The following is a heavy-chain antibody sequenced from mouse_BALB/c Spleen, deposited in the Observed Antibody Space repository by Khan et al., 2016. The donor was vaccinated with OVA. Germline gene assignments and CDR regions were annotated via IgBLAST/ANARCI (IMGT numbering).Heavy chain of an antibody. CDR2: ISGDSNTV. J-gene: IGHJ2*01. Sequence: EVQGVESGGGLVQPGGSRKLSCAASGFTFNSYGMHWVRQAPEKGLEWVAYISGDSNTVYYTDTVKGRFTISRDNPMNTLFLQMTSLIAEYTAMYYCATSSFYAYYFDYWGPGTTLTVS. CDR1: GFTFNSYG. D-gene: IGHD1-1*01. CDR3: ATSSFYAYYFDY. V-gene: IGHV5-17*02.